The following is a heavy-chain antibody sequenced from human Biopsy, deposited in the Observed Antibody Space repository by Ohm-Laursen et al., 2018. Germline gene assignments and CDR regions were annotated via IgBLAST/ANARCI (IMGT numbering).Heavy chain of an antibody. CDR2: IYNTEPT. Sequence: SETLSLTCSVSGGSISSSTTYYWAWLRQPPGKGLEWIGSIYNTEPTFYNPSLKSRVTISVDTSMNHLSLRLTSVTAADTAVYYCARHAPSYSGSYWRYFDLWGRGTLVTVSS. J-gene: IGHJ2*01. CDR1: GGSISSSTTYY. CDR3: ARHAPSYSGSYWRYFDL. D-gene: IGHD1-26*01. V-gene: IGHV4-39*01.